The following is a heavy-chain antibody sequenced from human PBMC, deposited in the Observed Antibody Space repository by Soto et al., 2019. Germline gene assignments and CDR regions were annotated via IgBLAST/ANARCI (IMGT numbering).Heavy chain of an antibody. D-gene: IGHD2-2*01. V-gene: IGHV2-5*02. Sequence: SGPTLVNPSQTVTLTCTVSGFSLTTSGVGVGWIRQPPGKALEWLALLYWDDDKRYSPSLQTRLTITKDTSKNQVVLTMTNMDPVDTATYYCARSYCSSSRCYGLDYWGQGTLLTVSS. J-gene: IGHJ4*02. CDR1: GFSLTTSGVG. CDR3: ARSYCSSSRCYGLDY. CDR2: LYWDDDK.